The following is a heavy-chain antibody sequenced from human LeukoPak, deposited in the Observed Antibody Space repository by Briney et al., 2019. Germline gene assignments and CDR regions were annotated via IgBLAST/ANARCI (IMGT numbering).Heavy chain of an antibody. CDR1: GFTFSDEW. Sequence: GGSQRISCVASGFTFSDEWMTWVRQTPGTGLEWVATIKPDGSATFYVDFVKGRFTISRDNAEKSLYLQMNSLRVEDTAVYYCARGECDIWGQGTLVTVSS. CDR3: ARGECDI. CDR2: IKPDGSAT. V-gene: IGHV3-7*01. D-gene: IGHD2-15*01. J-gene: IGHJ4*02.